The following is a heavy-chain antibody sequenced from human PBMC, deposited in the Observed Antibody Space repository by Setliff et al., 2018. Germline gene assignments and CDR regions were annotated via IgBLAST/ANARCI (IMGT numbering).Heavy chain of an antibody. CDR1: GASFSNYA. CDR2: INPNGDRT. D-gene: IGHD3-22*01. J-gene: IGHJ4*02. V-gene: IGHV1-18*01. Sequence: ASVKVSCKASGASFSNYAISWVRQAPGQGLEWMMMINPNGDRTTYAQKFQGRVTVTTDTSTSTAYMELTSLTSDDTALYYCVRGQGPRTVVAIPFDHWGQGTLVTVSS. CDR3: VRGQGPRTVVAIPFDH.